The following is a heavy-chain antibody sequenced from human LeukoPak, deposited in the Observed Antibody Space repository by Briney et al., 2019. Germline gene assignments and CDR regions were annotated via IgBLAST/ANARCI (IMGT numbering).Heavy chain of an antibody. V-gene: IGHV1-18*01. CDR3: ARGRWGYCGGDCRKPYYFDY. J-gene: IGHJ4*02. CDR1: GYTFTSYG. CDR2: ISAYNGNT. Sequence: ASVKVSCKASGYTFTSYGISWVRQAPGQGLEWMGWISAYNGNTNYAQKLQGRVTMTTDTSTSTAYVELRSLRSDDTAVYYCARGRWGYCGGDCRKPYYFDYWGQGTLVTVSS. D-gene: IGHD2-21*02.